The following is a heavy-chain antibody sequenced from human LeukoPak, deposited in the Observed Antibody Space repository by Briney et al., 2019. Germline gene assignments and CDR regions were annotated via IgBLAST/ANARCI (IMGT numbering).Heavy chain of an antibody. V-gene: IGHV3-30*02. D-gene: IGHD3-10*01. CDR2: VRNDGSDK. CDR3: AKHYYGSGSQKYYFDY. Sequence: GGSLRLSCAASGFIFSDYGMHWVRQAPGKGLEWVTLVRNDGSDKYCADSVKGRFTTSRDNSKNTLYLQMNSLRPEDTAVYYCAKHYYGSGSQKYYFDYWGQGTLVTVSS. J-gene: IGHJ4*02. CDR1: GFIFSDYG.